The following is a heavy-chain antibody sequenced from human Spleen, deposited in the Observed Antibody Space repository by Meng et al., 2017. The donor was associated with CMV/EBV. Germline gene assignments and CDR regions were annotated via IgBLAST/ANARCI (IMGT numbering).Heavy chain of an antibody. J-gene: IGHJ3*02. V-gene: IGHV4-39*07. CDR1: GGSISSSSYY. CDR3: ARMNERYSSGWYKSHYSGAFDI. CDR2: IYYSGNT. Sequence: SETLSLTCTVSGGSISSSSYYWGWIRQPPGKGLEWSASIYYSGNTYYNPSLKSRVTISVDTSKNQFSLKLSSVSAADTVLYYCARMNERYSSGWYKSHYSGAFDIWGQGTMVTVSS. D-gene: IGHD6-19*01.